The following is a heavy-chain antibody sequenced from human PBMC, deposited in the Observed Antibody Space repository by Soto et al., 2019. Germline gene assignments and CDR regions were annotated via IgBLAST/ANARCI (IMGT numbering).Heavy chain of an antibody. D-gene: IGHD3-22*01. Sequence: SVKVSFKASGGNFSSYAISWVRQAPGQGLEWMGGIIPIFGTANYAQKFQGRVTITADESTSTAYMELSSLRSEDTAVYYCARGVYYYDSSGYYFYWGQGTLVTVSS. V-gene: IGHV1-69*13. CDR1: GGNFSSYA. CDR3: ARGVYYYDSSGYYFY. J-gene: IGHJ4*02. CDR2: IIPIFGTA.